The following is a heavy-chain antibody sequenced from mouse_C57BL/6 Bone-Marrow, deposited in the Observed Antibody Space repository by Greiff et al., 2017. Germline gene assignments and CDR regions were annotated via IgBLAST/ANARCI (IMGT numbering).Heavy chain of an antibody. D-gene: IGHD4-1*01. CDR1: GYTFTDYN. V-gene: IGHV1-18*01. CDR2: INPNNGGT. Sequence: EVQLQQSGPELVKPGASVKIPCKASGYTFTDYNKDWVKQSHGKSLEWIGDINPNNGGTIYNQKFKGKATLTVDKSSSTAYMELRSLTSEDTAVYYCATGVYAMDYWGQGTSVTVSS. CDR3: ATGVYAMDY. J-gene: IGHJ4*01.